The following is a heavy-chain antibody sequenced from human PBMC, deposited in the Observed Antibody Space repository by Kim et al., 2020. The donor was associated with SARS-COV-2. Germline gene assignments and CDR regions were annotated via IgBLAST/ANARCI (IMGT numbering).Heavy chain of an antibody. J-gene: IGHJ3*02. Sequence: GGSLRLSCAASGFTFDDYAMHWVRQAPGKGLEWVSGISWNSGSIGYADSVKGRFTISRDNAKNSLYLQMNSLRAEDTALYYCAKGLSDAFDIWGQGTMVTVSS. V-gene: IGHV3-9*01. CDR3: AKGLSDAFDI. CDR2: ISWNSGSI. CDR1: GFTFDDYA.